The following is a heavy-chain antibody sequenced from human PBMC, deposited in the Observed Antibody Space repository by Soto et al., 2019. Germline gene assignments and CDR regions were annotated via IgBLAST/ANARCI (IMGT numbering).Heavy chain of an antibody. J-gene: IGHJ5*02. CDR3: ASCIAAADPHYCFDP. V-gene: IGHV4-4*02. D-gene: IGHD6-13*01. CDR2: IYHSGST. Sequence: LSLTCAVSGGSISSSNWWSWVRQPPGKGLEWIGEIYHSGSTNYNPSLKSRFTISVDKSKNQCSVKLSSVTAADTAVYYCASCIAAADPHYCFDPWGQGTLVTVSS. CDR1: GGSISSSNW.